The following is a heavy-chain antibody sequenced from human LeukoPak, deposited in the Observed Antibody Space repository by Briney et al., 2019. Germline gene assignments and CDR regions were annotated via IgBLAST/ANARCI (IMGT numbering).Heavy chain of an antibody. CDR2: INTNTGNP. Sequence: ASVKVSCKASGYTFTGYYMHWVRQAPGQGLEWMGWINTNTGNPTYAQGFTGRFVFSLDTSVSTAYLQISSLKAEDTAVYYCAREGSSGRYWGQGTLVTVSS. V-gene: IGHV7-4-1*02. CDR3: AREGSSGRY. D-gene: IGHD3-22*01. J-gene: IGHJ4*02. CDR1: GYTFTGYY.